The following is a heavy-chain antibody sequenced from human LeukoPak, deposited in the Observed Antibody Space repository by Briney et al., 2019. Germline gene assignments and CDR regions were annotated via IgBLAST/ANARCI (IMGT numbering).Heavy chain of an antibody. D-gene: IGHD1-14*01. V-gene: IGHV3-23*01. CDR2: ISGSGSNT. CDR3: AKNGEPHYYMDV. CDR1: GFTFTTYG. J-gene: IGHJ6*03. Sequence: PGGSLRLSCAASGFTFTTYGMIWVRQAPGKGLEWVLGISGSGSNTYYADSAKGRFTSSRDYSKRTVYRQMNSLRAEDTAVYYCAKNGEPHYYMDVLGKGTTVTVSS.